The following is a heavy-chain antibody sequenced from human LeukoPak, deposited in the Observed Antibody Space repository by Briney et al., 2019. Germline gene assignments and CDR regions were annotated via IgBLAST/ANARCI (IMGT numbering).Heavy chain of an antibody. V-gene: IGHV4-4*07. CDR2: IYSSGII. CDR1: GGSISSYY. J-gene: IGHJ4*02. D-gene: IGHD3-3*01. CDR3: ARDTGKSGYPDY. Sequence: SETLSLTCTVSGGSISSYYWSWIRQPAGKAPEGIGRIYSSGIINYDPSLKSRVTISLDNSKNQLYLKLSYVTAGDTAVYYCARDTGKSGYPDYWGQGTLVTVSS.